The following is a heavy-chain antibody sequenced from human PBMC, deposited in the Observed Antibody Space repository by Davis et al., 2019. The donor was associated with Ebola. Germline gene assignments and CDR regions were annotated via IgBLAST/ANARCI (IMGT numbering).Heavy chain of an antibody. V-gene: IGHV3-74*01. CDR1: GFTFSSYW. J-gene: IGHJ6*02. CDR3: ARVGYCSSTSCFYYYYYGMDV. D-gene: IGHD2-2*01. CDR2: INSDGSST. Sequence: GESLKISCAASGFTFSSYWMHWVRQAPGKGLVWVSRINSDGSSTIYADSVKGRFTISRDNAKNTLYLQMNSLRAEDTAVYYCARVGYCSSTSCFYYYYYGMDVWGQGATVTVSS.